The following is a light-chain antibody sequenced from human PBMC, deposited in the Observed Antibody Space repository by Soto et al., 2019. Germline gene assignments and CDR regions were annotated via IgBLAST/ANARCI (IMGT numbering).Light chain of an antibody. CDR3: QTWGTGIQV. J-gene: IGLJ2*01. CDR1: SGHSSYA. V-gene: IGLV4-69*01. Sequence: QPVLTQSPSASASLGASVKLTCTLSSGHSSYAIAGHQQQPEKGPRYLMKLNSDGSHSKGDGIPDRFSGSSSGAERYLTISSLQSEDEAVYYCQTWGTGIQVFGGGTQLTVL. CDR2: LNSDGSH.